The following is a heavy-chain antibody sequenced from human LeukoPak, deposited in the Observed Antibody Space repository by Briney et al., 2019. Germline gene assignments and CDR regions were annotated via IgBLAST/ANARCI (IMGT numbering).Heavy chain of an antibody. CDR1: GFTFSDYY. J-gene: IGHJ4*02. V-gene: IGHV3-11*06. CDR3: ARDNRGYSGYDPLDY. Sequence: PGGSLRLSCAASGFTFSDYYMSWMRQAPGKGLEWVSYISSSGDYTNYADSVKGRFTISRDNAKNSLYLQMNSLRAEDTAVYYCARDNRGYSGYDPLDYWGQGTLVTVSS. CDR2: ISSSGDYT. D-gene: IGHD5-12*01.